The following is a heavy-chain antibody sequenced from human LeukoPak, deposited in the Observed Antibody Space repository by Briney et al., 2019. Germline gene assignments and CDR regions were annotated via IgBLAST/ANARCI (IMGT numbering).Heavy chain of an antibody. V-gene: IGHV4-4*07. Sequence: SETLSPTCTVSGGSISSYYWSWIRQPAGKGLEWIGRIYTSGSTNYNPSLKSRVTISVDKSKNQFSLKLSSVTAADTAVYYCARSDFWSGYVDYWGQGTLVTVSS. J-gene: IGHJ4*02. CDR3: ARSDFWSGYVDY. CDR1: GGSISSYY. D-gene: IGHD3-3*01. CDR2: IYTSGST.